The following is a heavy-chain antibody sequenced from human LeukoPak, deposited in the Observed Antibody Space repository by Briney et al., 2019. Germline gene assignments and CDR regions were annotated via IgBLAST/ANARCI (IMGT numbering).Heavy chain of an antibody. D-gene: IGHD4-11*01. J-gene: IGHJ4*02. CDR3: ASQFSGDYSNYVPFGC. CDR2: ISSSGSTI. CDR1: GFTFSSYE. Sequence: GGSLSLSCAASGFTFSSYEMNWVRQAPGKGLEWVSYISSSGSTIYYADSVKGRFTISRDNAKNSLYLQMNSLRAEDTAVYYCASQFSGDYSNYVPFGCWGQGTLVTVSS. V-gene: IGHV3-48*03.